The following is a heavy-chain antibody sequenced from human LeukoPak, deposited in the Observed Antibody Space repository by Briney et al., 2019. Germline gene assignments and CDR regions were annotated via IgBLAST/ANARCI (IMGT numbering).Heavy chain of an antibody. J-gene: IGHJ4*02. Sequence: ASVKVSCKASGYTFNIYGISWVRQAPGQGLEWLGWIGAKNGNTWYAQKFQDRVTMTTDTSTTTAYMELRSLTSDDTAVYYCARDDCSGGSCSGGYYFDYWGQGSLVTVSS. CDR1: GYTFNIYG. CDR2: IGAKNGNT. CDR3: ARDDCSGGSCSGGYYFDY. D-gene: IGHD2-15*01. V-gene: IGHV1-18*04.